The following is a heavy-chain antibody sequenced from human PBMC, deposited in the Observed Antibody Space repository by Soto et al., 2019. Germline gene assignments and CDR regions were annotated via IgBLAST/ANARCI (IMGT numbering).Heavy chain of an antibody. Sequence: ASVKVSCKASGYTFTSYDINWVRQATGQGLEWMGWMNPNSGNTGYAQKFQGRVTMTRNTSISTAYMELSSLRSEDTAVYYCARVVNYYGSGSLGYWGQGTLVTVSS. CDR3: ARVVNYYGSGSLGY. J-gene: IGHJ4*02. CDR1: GYTFTSYD. CDR2: MNPNSGNT. D-gene: IGHD3-10*01. V-gene: IGHV1-8*01.